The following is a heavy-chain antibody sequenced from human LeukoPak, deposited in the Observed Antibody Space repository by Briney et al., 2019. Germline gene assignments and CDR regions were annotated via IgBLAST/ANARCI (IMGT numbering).Heavy chain of an antibody. CDR1: GYTFTGYY. CDR3: ARQDTAMVNGVGGY. V-gene: IGHV1-2*06. D-gene: IGHD5-18*01. J-gene: IGHJ4*02. CDR2: VNPNSGGT. Sequence: ASVNVAWMASGYTFTGYYMHWVRQAPGQGLEWMGRVNPNSGGTNYTQKLQGEVNMTRDKYIITAYMQLSRLRSDHTAVYYCARQDTAMVNGVGGYWGQGTLVTVP.